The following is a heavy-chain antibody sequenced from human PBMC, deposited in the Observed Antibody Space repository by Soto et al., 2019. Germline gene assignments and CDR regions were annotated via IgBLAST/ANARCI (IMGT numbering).Heavy chain of an antibody. Sequence: SETLSLTCTVSGGSISSYYWSWIRQPPGKGLEWIGYIYYSGSTNYNPSLKSRVTISVDTSKNQFSLKLSSVTAADTAVYYCAREVYSYGYFDYWGQGTLVTVSS. CDR3: AREVYSYGYFDY. CDR1: GGSISSYY. J-gene: IGHJ4*02. D-gene: IGHD5-18*01. V-gene: IGHV4-59*01. CDR2: IYYSGST.